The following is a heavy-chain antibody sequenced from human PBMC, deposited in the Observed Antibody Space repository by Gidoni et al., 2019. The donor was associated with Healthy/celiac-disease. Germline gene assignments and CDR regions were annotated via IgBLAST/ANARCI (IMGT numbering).Heavy chain of an antibody. J-gene: IGHJ6*02. CDR2: MNPKSGNT. Sequence: QVQLVQSGAEVKKPGASVHVSCKASGYTFTSYDINWVRQATGQGLEWMVWMNPKSGNTGYAQKCQGRVTMTRNTSISTAYMELSSLRSEDTAVYYCARALYYYYGMDVWGQGTTVTVSS. CDR1: GYTFTSYD. V-gene: IGHV1-8*01. CDR3: ARALYYYYGMDV.